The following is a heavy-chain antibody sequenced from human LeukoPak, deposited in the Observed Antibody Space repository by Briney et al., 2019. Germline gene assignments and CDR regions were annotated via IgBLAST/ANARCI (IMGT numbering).Heavy chain of an antibody. V-gene: IGHV3-30*02. CDR1: GFTFSSYG. J-gene: IGHJ5*02. D-gene: IGHD3-10*01. CDR3: ASEGLSSGSHFSAWFDP. CDR2: IRYDGSNK. Sequence: PGGSLRLSCAASGFTFSSYGMYWVRQAPGKGLEWVAFIRYDGSNKYYADSVKGRFTISRDNSKNTLFLEMNSLRPEDTAVYYCASEGLSSGSHFSAWFDPWGQGTLVTVSS.